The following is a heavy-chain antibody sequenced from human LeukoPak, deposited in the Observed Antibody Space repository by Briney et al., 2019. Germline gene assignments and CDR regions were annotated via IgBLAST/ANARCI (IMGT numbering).Heavy chain of an antibody. J-gene: IGHJ4*02. CDR2: IYYSGST. Sequence: PSETLSLTCTVSGGSISSYYWSWIRQPPGKGLEWIEYIYYSGSTNYNPSLKSRVTISVDTSKNQFSLKLSSVTAADTAVYYCARDLGYNYDYWGQGTLVTVSS. V-gene: IGHV4-59*01. D-gene: IGHD5-24*01. CDR3: ARDLGYNYDY. CDR1: GGSISSYY.